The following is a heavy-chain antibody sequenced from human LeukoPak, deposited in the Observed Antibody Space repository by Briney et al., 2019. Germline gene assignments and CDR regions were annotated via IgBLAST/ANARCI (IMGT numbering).Heavy chain of an antibody. D-gene: IGHD3-10*01. CDR3: ARVFTMVTMGAGDY. CDR2: ISSSSSYI. J-gene: IGHJ4*02. CDR1: GFTFSSYS. V-gene: IGHV3-21*01. Sequence: GGSLRLSCAAPGFTFSSYSMNWVRQAPGKGLEWVSSISSSSSYIYYADSVKGRFTISRDNAKNSLYLQMNSLRAEDTAVYYCARVFTMVTMGAGDYWGQGTLVTVSS.